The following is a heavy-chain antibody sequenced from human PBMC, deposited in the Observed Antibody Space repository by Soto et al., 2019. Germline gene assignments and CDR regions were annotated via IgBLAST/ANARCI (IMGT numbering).Heavy chain of an antibody. CDR2: IGTHADTT. CDR1: GFTFSTYA. Sequence: EVQLLESGGGLVQPGGSLRLSCAASGFTFSTYALTWVRQAPGKGLEWVSSIGTHADTTYYVHSVKGRFSISRENFKNTVYLQMSSLSAEDRAVYCCARPYVEVAVNDAFDIWGRGTMVTVSS. D-gene: IGHD3-16*01. CDR3: ARPYVEVAVNDAFDI. V-gene: IGHV3-23*01. J-gene: IGHJ3*02.